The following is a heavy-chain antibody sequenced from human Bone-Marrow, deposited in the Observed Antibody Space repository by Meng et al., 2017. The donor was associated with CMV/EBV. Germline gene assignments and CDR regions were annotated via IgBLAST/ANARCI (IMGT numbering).Heavy chain of an antibody. CDR2: IYYSGST. CDR3: ARVLGGYNRRVFDY. Sequence: SETLSLTCTVSGGSISSSSYYWGWIRQPPGKGLEWIGSIYYSGSTYYNPSLKSRVTISVDTSKNQFSLKLSSVTAADTAVYYCARVLGGYNRRVFDYWGQGTLVTVSS. J-gene: IGHJ4*02. D-gene: IGHD5-24*01. V-gene: IGHV4-39*07. CDR1: GGSISSSSYY.